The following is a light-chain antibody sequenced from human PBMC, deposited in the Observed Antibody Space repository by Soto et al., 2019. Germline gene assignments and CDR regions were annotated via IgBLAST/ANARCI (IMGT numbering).Light chain of an antibody. CDR2: WAS. Sequence: DIVMTQSPDSLAVSLGERATINCKSSQSVLYSSNNKNYLAWYQQKPGQPPKLLIYWASTRESGVPDRFSGSGSATDFTLTISSLQAEDVAVYYCQQYYTTPPTFGPGPKVDIK. J-gene: IGKJ3*01. V-gene: IGKV4-1*01. CDR3: QQYYTTPPT. CDR1: QSVLYSSNNKNY.